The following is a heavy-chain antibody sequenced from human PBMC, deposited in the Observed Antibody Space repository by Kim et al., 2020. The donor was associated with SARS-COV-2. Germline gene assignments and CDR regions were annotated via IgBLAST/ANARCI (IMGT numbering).Heavy chain of an antibody. CDR1: GYTFTNYA. D-gene: IGHD6-13*01. CDR3: ARDQWGSSWSGFDQ. V-gene: IGHV7-4-1*02. Sequence: ASVKVSCKASGYTFTNYAMNWVRQAPGQGLEWIGRINTNTGNPTYAQGFTGHFVFSLDTSVSTAYLQISSLKAEDTAVYYCARDQWGSSWSGFDQWGQGTLVTVSS. J-gene: IGHJ4*02. CDR2: INTNTGNP.